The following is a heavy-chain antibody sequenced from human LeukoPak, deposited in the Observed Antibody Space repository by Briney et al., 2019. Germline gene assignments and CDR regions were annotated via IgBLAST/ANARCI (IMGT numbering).Heavy chain of an antibody. Sequence: PSETLSLTCSVSGGSVSSSSYYWGWIRQPPGKGLEWIGTIYYSGSTDYDPSLKSRVTISVDTSRNQFSLKLSSVTAADTAVYYCARGIDCSSTSCYPQGLKYFDYWGQGTLVTVSS. V-gene: IGHV4-39*01. D-gene: IGHD2-2*01. CDR3: ARGIDCSSTSCYPQGLKYFDY. CDR2: IYYSGST. J-gene: IGHJ4*02. CDR1: GGSVSSSSYY.